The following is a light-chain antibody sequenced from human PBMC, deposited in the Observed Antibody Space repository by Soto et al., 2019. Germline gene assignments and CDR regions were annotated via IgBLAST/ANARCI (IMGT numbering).Light chain of an antibody. CDR1: QSVSNF. CDR2: DAS. CDR3: QLYGISPH. J-gene: IGKJ5*01. Sequence: EIVLTQSPATLSLSPGERATLSCRASQSVSNFLAWYQQKPGQAPRLLIYDASNRATGIPVRFSGSGSGTDFTLTINRLEPEDFAVYYCQLYGISPHFGQGTRLEIK. V-gene: IGKV3-11*01.